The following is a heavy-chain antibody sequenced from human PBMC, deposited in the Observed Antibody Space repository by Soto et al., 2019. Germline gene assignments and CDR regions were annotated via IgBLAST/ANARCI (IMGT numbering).Heavy chain of an antibody. CDR2: IYGGGTT. CDR3: VQTTGWPGFDF. J-gene: IGHJ4*02. D-gene: IGHD6-19*01. Sequence: EVQLVESGRGLIQPGGSLRLSCAASGFSVSSKYMTWVRQAPGKGLEWVSVIYGGGTTYYADSVKGRFTISRDNSKNTLYLQMNSLRAEDTAVYYCVQTTGWPGFDFWGQGTLVIVSS. V-gene: IGHV3-53*01. CDR1: GFSVSSKY.